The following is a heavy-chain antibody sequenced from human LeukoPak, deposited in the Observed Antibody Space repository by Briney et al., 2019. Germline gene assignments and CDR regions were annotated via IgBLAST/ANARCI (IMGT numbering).Heavy chain of an antibody. D-gene: IGHD4-17*01. V-gene: IGHV3-30*02. CDR2: IRYDGSNK. CDR3: AKDDLLATVTPFDY. J-gene: IGHJ4*02. Sequence: PGGSLRLSCAASGFTFSSYGMHWVRQAPGKGLEWVAFIRYDGSNKYYADSVKGRFTISRDNSKNTLYLQMNSLRAEDTAVYYCAKDDLLATVTPFDYWGQGTLVTVSS. CDR1: GFTFSSYG.